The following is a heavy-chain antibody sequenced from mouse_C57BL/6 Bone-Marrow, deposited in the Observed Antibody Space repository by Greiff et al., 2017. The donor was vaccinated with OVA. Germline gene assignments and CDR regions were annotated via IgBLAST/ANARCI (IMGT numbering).Heavy chain of an antibody. CDR1: GYTFTDYN. CDR2: INSNNGGT. CDR3: ARGGYYGDSGGAWFAY. D-gene: IGHD2-13*01. V-gene: IGHV1-18*01. J-gene: IGHJ3*01. Sequence: VQLQQSGPELAKPGASVKIPCKASGYTFTDYNMDWVKQSHGKSLEWIGDINSNNGGTIYNQKFKGKATLTVDKSSSTAYMELRSLTSEDTAVYDVARGGYYGDSGGAWFAYWDRGKGVNVTA.